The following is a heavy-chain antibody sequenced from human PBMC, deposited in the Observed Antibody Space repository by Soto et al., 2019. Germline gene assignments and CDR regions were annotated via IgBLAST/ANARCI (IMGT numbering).Heavy chain of an antibody. V-gene: IGHV3-21*01. CDR2: ISSSSSYI. CDR3: AREEIRFLEWLSNYYYYYMDV. J-gene: IGHJ6*03. D-gene: IGHD3-3*01. Sequence: EVQLVESGGGLVKPGGSLRLSCAASGFTFSSYSMNWVRQAPGKGLEWVSSISSSSSYIYYADSVKGRFTISRDNAKNTLYLQMNSLRAEDTAVYYCAREEIRFLEWLSNYYYYYMDVWGKGTTVTVSS. CDR1: GFTFSSYS.